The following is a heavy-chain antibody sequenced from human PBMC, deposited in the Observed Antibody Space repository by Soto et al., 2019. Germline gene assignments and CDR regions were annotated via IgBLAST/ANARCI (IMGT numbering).Heavy chain of an antibody. Sequence: QVNLVQSGAEMKKSGSSVKVSCKVSGGDLTNSGISWVRQAPGQGLEWMGGIFPLLAMVDYSQKFQGRVTITADESTNTAYMALGSLSSDDKAVYYCAKEDGAGFKPWGEGTLVIVSS. V-gene: IGHV1-69*04. CDR3: AKEDGAGFKP. CDR2: IFPLLAMV. D-gene: IGHD1-26*01. J-gene: IGHJ4*02. CDR1: GGDLTNSG.